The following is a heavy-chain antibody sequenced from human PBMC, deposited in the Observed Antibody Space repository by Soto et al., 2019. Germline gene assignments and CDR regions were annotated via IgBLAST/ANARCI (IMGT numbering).Heavy chain of an antibody. J-gene: IGHJ6*02. CDR2: INHSGST. CDR3: ARATRAPPRTHNYYGSGRGTYGMDV. Sequence: PSETLSLTCAVYGGSFSGYYWSWIRQPPGKGLEWIGEINHSGSTNYNPSLKSRVTISVDTSKNQFSLKLSSVTAADTAVYYCARATRAPPRTHNYYGSGRGTYGMDVWGQGTTVTVSS. CDR1: GGSFSGYY. V-gene: IGHV4-34*01. D-gene: IGHD3-10*01.